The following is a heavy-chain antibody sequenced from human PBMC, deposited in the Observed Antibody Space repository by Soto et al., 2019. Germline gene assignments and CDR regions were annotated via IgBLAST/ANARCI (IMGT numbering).Heavy chain of an antibody. CDR1: GFTFSNYP. CDR2: ISFDGSLK. Sequence: QVQLVESGGGVVQPGRSRRLSCAASGFTFSNYPMHWVRQAPGKGLEWVAVISFDGSLKHYADSVKGRFTISRDNSKNTLYLQMNSLRAEDTAVYCCARDPGYCTNGVCYTKGYFDYWGQGTLVTVSS. J-gene: IGHJ4*01. CDR3: ARDPGYCTNGVCYTKGYFDY. V-gene: IGHV3-30-3*01. D-gene: IGHD2-8*01.